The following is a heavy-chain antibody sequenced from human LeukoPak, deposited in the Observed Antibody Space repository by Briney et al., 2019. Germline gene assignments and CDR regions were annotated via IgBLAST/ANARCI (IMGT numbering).Heavy chain of an antibody. CDR3: AREDYGGNWFDY. V-gene: IGHV3-30-3*01. Sequence: GGSLRLSCAASGFTSSSYAMHWVRQAPGKGLEWVAVISYDGSNKYYADSVKGRFTISRDNSKNTLYLQMNSLRAEDTAVYYCAREDYGGNWFDYWGQGTLVTVSS. CDR1: GFTSSSYA. J-gene: IGHJ4*02. CDR2: ISYDGSNK. D-gene: IGHD4-23*01.